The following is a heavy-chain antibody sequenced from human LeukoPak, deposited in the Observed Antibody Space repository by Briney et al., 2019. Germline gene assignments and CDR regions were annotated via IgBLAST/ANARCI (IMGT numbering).Heavy chain of an antibody. CDR2: ISGSGAGT. Sequence: GGSLRLSCAASGITFSSYAMSWVRQAPGKGLEWVSVISGSGAGTYYTDSVKGRFTISRDNAKNSLYLQMNSLRAEDTAVYYCARVLAYCGGDCYSGSDYWGQGTLVTVSS. J-gene: IGHJ4*02. CDR3: ARVLAYCGGDCYSGSDY. CDR1: GITFSSYA. V-gene: IGHV3-23*01. D-gene: IGHD2-21*02.